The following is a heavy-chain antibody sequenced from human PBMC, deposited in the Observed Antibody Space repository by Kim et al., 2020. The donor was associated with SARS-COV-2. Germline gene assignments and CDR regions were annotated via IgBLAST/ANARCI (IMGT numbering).Heavy chain of an antibody. V-gene: IGHV3-11*06. J-gene: IGHJ4*02. CDR3: ARDAGIAAAVADY. Sequence: YADSVKRRFTISRDNAKNSLYLQMNSLRAEDTAVYYCARDAGIAAAVADYWGQGTLVTVSS. D-gene: IGHD6-13*01.